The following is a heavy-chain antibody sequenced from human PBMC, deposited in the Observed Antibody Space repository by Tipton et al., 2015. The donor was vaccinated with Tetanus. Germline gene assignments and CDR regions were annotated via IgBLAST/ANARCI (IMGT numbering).Heavy chain of an antibody. CDR3: ARDPHWATIAVAGDDAFDI. V-gene: IGHV4-61*02. D-gene: IGHD6-19*01. CDR1: GGSISSSSYY. CDR2: IYTSGST. J-gene: IGHJ3*02. Sequence: LRLSCTVSGGSISSSSYYWGWIRQPPGKGLEWIGRIYTSGSTNYNPSLKSRVTMSVDTSKNQFSLKLSSVTAADTAVYYCARDPHWATIAVAGDDAFDIWGQGTMVTVSS.